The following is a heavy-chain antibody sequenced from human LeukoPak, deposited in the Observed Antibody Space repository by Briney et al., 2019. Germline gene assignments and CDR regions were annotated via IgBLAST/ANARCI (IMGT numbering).Heavy chain of an antibody. J-gene: IGHJ4*02. CDR1: GYTFTGYY. V-gene: IGHV1-8*02. D-gene: IGHD6-13*01. CDR3: AGAIAAAGMFDY. CDR2: MNPNSGNT. Sequence: ASVKVSCKASGYTFTGYYMHWVRQATGQGLEWMGWMNPNSGNTGYAQKFQGRVTMTRNTSISTAYMGLSSLRSEDTAVYYCAGAIAAAGMFDYWGQGTLVTVSS.